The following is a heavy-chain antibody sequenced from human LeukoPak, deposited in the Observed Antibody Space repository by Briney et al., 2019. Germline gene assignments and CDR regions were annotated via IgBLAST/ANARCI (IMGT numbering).Heavy chain of an antibody. Sequence: ASVKVSCKASGYTFTSYDINWVRQATGQGLEWMGWMNPNSGNTGYAQKFQGRVTMTRNTSISTAYMELSSLRSEDTAVYYCARGSWSNYGGNWFAPWGQGTLVTVSS. CDR3: ARGSWSNYGGNWFAP. CDR2: MNPNSGNT. J-gene: IGHJ5*02. V-gene: IGHV1-8*01. D-gene: IGHD4-11*01. CDR1: GYTFTSYD.